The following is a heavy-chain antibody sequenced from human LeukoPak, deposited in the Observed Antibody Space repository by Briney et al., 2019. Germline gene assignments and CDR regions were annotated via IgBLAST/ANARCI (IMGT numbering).Heavy chain of an antibody. D-gene: IGHD2-15*01. J-gene: IGHJ5*02. V-gene: IGHV3-33*01. Sequence: GGSLRLSCAASGFTFSSHGMHWVRQAPGKGLEWVAVIWYDGSNKYYADSVKGRFTISRDNSKNTLYLQMNSLRAEDTAVYYCARDPEPNCSGGSCYLLNWFDPWGQGTLVTVSS. CDR2: IWYDGSNK. CDR1: GFTFSSHG. CDR3: ARDPEPNCSGGSCYLLNWFDP.